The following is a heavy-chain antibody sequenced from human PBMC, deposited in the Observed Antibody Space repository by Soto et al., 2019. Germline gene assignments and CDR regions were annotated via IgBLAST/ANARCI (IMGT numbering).Heavy chain of an antibody. CDR3: ARPLPPFSSWDYYFDY. CDR2: ISSSSSYI. J-gene: IGHJ4*02. D-gene: IGHD6-13*01. V-gene: IGHV3-21*01. CDR1: GFTFSSYA. Sequence: PGGSLRLSCAASGFTFSSYAMSWVRQAPGKGLEWVSPISSSSSYIYYADSVKGRFTISRDNAKNSLYLQMNSLRAEDTAVYYCARPLPPFSSWDYYFDYWGQGTLVTVSS.